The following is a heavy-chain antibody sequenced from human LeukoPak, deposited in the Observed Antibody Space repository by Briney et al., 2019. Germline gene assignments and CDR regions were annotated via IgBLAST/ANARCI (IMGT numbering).Heavy chain of an antibody. CDR3: ARRNSSSWYVRRDYYYMDV. J-gene: IGHJ6*03. CDR1: GGSISSSSYY. D-gene: IGHD6-13*01. V-gene: IGHV4-39*01. Sequence: SETLSLTCTVSGGSISSSSYYWGWIRQPPGKGLEWIGSIYYSGSTYYNPSLKSRVTISVDTSKNQFSLKLSSVTAADTAVYYCARRNSSSWYVRRDYYYMDVWGKGTTVTVSS. CDR2: IYYSGST.